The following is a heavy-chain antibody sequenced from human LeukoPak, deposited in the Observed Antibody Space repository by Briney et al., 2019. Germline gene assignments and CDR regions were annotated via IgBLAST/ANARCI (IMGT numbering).Heavy chain of an antibody. CDR2: ISGSGGST. V-gene: IGHV3-23*01. Sequence: GGSLRLSCAASGFTFSSYAMSWVRQAPGKGLEWVSAISGSGGSTYYADSVKGRFTISRDNSKNTLYLQMNSLRAEDTAVYYCAKETMVSLPLSYRSGGSCYSPTHYWGQGTLVTVSS. CDR3: AKETMVSLPLSYRSGGSCYSPTHY. CDR1: GFTFSSYA. D-gene: IGHD2-15*01. J-gene: IGHJ4*02.